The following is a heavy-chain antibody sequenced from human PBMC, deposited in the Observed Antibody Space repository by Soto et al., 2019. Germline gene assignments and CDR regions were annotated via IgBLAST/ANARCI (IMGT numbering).Heavy chain of an antibody. CDR1: GASVSSYS. Sequence: PSETLSLTCSVTGASVSSYSWSWIRQSPGKGLEWIGYIHHSGGTNYTPSLRSRVTISVDTSKNQLSLNLTPLTAADTAVYYCARGGTSGSAVFNWFDPWGQGTLVT. V-gene: IGHV4-59*02. D-gene: IGHD3-10*01. CDR2: IHHSGGT. CDR3: ARGGTSGSAVFNWFDP. J-gene: IGHJ5*02.